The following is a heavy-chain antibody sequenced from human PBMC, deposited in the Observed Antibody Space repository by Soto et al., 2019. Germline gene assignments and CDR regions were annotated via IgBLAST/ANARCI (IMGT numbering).Heavy chain of an antibody. V-gene: IGHV4-4*07. CDR2: IYSSGTT. Sequence: PSETLSLTCSVSGGSISGHYWSWIRLPAGRRLQWVGRIYSSGTTNYNPSLKSRVRMSVDTDRNSFSLRLDSVTAADTAVYYCARRGYYDFWSGYYTLSYFDYWGQGTLVTVSS. CDR3: ARRGYYDFWSGYYTLSYFDY. D-gene: IGHD3-3*01. CDR1: GGSISGHY. J-gene: IGHJ4*02.